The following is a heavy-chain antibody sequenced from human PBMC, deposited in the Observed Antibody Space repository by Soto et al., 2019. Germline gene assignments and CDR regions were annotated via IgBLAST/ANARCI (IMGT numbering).Heavy chain of an antibody. V-gene: IGHV4-34*01. CDR3: ARGKGAKRAYYYYGMDV. Sequence: PSETLSLSCAVYGGSFSGYYWSWIRQPPGKGLEWIGEINHSGSTNYNPSLKSRVTISVDTSKNQFSLKLSSVTAADTAVYYCARGKGAKRAYYYYGMDVWGQGTTVTVSS. J-gene: IGHJ6*02. CDR1: GGSFSGYY. CDR2: INHSGST. D-gene: IGHD1-26*01.